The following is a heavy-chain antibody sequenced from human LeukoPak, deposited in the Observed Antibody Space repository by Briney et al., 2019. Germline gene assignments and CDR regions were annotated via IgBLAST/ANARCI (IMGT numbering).Heavy chain of an antibody. V-gene: IGHV4-61*02. J-gene: IGHJ4*02. CDR3: ASDWGYFDY. CDR2: IYTSGST. Sequence: SQTLSLTCTVSGGSISSGSYYWSWIRQPAGKGLEWIGRIYTSGSTNYNPSLKSRVTISVDTSKNQFSLKLSSVTAADTAVYYCASDWGYFDYWGQGTLVTVSS. CDR1: GGSISSGSYY. D-gene: IGHD7-27*01.